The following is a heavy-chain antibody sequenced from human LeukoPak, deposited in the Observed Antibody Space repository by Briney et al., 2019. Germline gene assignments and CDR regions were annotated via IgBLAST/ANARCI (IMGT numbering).Heavy chain of an antibody. V-gene: IGHV1-69*13. Sequence: SVNVSCKASGGTFSSYAISWVRQAPGQGLEWMGGIIPTFGTANYAQKFQGRVTITADESTSAAYMELSSLRSEDTAAYYCARVSGYSYVDYYYYGMDVWGQGTTVTVSS. CDR2: IIPTFGTA. CDR1: GGTFSSYA. J-gene: IGHJ6*02. D-gene: IGHD5-18*01. CDR3: ARVSGYSYVDYYYYGMDV.